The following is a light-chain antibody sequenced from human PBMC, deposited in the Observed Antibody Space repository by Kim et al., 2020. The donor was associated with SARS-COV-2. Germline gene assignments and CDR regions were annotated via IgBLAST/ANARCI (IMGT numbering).Light chain of an antibody. CDR2: NTS. CDR3: QQYVSSHT. V-gene: IGKV3-20*01. Sequence: IVLTQSPGTLSLSPGERATLSCRASQSVNSNYLAWYQQKPGQAPRLLIYNTSNRATGIPDRFSGSGSGTDFTLTINRLEPEDFAVYYCQQYVSSHTFGQGTKPEI. J-gene: IGKJ2*01. CDR1: QSVNSNY.